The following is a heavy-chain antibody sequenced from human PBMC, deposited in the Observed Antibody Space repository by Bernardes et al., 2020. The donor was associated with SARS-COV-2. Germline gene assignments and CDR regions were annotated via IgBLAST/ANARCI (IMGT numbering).Heavy chain of an antibody. CDR3: ATAIAAAGNPDDYYYYYGMDV. CDR1: GYTLTELS. D-gene: IGHD6-13*01. CDR2: FDPEDGET. J-gene: IGHJ6*02. V-gene: IGHV1-24*01. Sequence: ASVKASCKVSGYTLTELSMHWVRQAPGKGLDCRGGFDPEDGETLYAQKFQGRVTMTEDTSTDTAYMELSSLRSEDTAVYYCATAIAAAGNPDDYYYYYGMDVWGQGTTVTVSS.